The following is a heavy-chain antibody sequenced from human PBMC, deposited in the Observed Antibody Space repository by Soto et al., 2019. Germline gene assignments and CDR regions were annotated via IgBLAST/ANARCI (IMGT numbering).Heavy chain of an antibody. CDR3: ARDRLIGSYHYYGMDV. CDR1: GYTFTSYY. CDR2: INPSGGST. V-gene: IGHV1-46*01. Sequence: ASVKVSCKASGYTFTSYYMHWVRQAPGQGLEWMGIINPSGGSTSYAQKFQGRVTMTRDTSTSTVYMELSSLRSEDTAVYYCARDRLIGSYHYYGMDVWGQGTTVTVSS. J-gene: IGHJ6*02. D-gene: IGHD1-26*01.